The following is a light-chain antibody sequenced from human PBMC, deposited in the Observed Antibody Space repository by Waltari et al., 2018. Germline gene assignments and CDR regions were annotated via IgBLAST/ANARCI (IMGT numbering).Light chain of an antibody. J-gene: IGKJ4*01. CDR3: QQRHNWPLT. V-gene: IGKV3-11*01. Sequence: EIVLTQSPATLSLSPGERATLSCRASQSVRSYLAWYQQQPGQAPRPLIYDTSNGASGIPARFSGSGSGTDFSLSISSLEPEDFAVYYCQQRHNWPLTFGGGTKVEIK. CDR2: DTS. CDR1: QSVRSY.